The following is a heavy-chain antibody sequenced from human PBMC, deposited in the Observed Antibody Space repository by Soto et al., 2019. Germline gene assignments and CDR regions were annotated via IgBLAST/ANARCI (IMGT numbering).Heavy chain of an antibody. CDR2: VIPLFDTA. D-gene: IGHD5-18*01. V-gene: IGHV1-69*01. CDR3: ATGGHNDGYNFYHGMDV. J-gene: IGHJ6*02. Sequence: HVHVVQSGAEVKKPGSSVKVSCKVSGGIFTNNAISWVRQAPGQGLEWLGGVIPLFDTAYYAQIFRGSVRISADGATTTAYMELSGLTSAATAVYFCATGGHNDGYNFYHGMDVWGQGTTVTVS. CDR1: GGIFTNNA.